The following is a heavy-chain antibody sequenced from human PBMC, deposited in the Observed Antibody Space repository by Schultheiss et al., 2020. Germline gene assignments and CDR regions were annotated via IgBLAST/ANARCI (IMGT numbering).Heavy chain of an antibody. CDR1: GFTFSSYS. CDR3: AKGTYQLLTYYYYYYMDV. D-gene: IGHD2-2*01. V-gene: IGHV3-48*01. Sequence: GESLKISCAASGFTFSSYSMNWVRQAPGKGLEWVSYISSSSSTIYYADSVKGRFTISRDNAKNSLYLQMNSLRAEDTAVYYCAKGTYQLLTYYYYYYMDVWGKGTTVTVSS. CDR2: ISSSSSTI. J-gene: IGHJ6*03.